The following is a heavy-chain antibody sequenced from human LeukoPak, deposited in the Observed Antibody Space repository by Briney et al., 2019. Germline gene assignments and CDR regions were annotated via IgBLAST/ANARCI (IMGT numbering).Heavy chain of an antibody. CDR1: GYTFTGYY. D-gene: IGHD3-22*01. V-gene: IGHV1-2*06. CDR3: ARVSYYDSSGYYSIFDY. CDR2: INPNSGGT. J-gene: IGHJ4*02. Sequence: ASVKVSCKASGYTFTGYYMHWVRQAPGQGLEWMGRINPNSGGTNYAQKFQGRVTMTRDTSISTAYIELSRLRSDDTAVYYCARVSYYDSSGYYSIFDYWGQGTLVTVSS.